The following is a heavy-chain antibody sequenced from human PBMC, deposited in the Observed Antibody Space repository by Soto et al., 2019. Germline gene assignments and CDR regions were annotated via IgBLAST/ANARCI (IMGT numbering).Heavy chain of an antibody. D-gene: IGHD5-12*01. CDR2: INHSGST. CDR3: ARHGGYVSANVFDI. Sequence: SETLSLTCAVYGGSFSGYYWSWIRQPPGKGLEWIGEINHSGSTNYNPSLKSRVTISVDTSKNQFSLKLSSVTAADTAVYYCARHGGYVSANVFDIWGQGTMVTVSS. CDR1: GGSFSGYY. J-gene: IGHJ3*02. V-gene: IGHV4-34*01.